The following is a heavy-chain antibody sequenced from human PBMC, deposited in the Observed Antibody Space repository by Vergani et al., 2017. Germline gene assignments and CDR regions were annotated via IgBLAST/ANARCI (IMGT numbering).Heavy chain of an antibody. CDR2: IIPIVGIA. Sequence: QVQLVQSGAEVKKPGSSVKVSCKASGGTFSSYSISWVRQAPGQGLEWMATIIPIVGIANYAQKFQGRVTSTADKSTSTAYMELSRLRSEDTAVYYCAGGGVEDAMDVWGQGTTVTVSS. V-gene: IGHV1-69*02. CDR1: GGTFSSYS. D-gene: IGHD1-1*01. CDR3: AGGGVEDAMDV. J-gene: IGHJ6*02.